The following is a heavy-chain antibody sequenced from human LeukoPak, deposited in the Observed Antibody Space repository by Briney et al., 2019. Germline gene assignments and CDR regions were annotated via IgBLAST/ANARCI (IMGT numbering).Heavy chain of an antibody. CDR2: IYHSGTT. D-gene: IGHD3-22*01. Sequence: SETLSLTCAVSGYSISGGYYWGWIRQPPGKGLEWIGNIYHSGTTYYNPSLKSRVTISVDTSKNQFSLKLNSVTAADTAVYYCARRYDTSGYYHFDYWGQGTLVTVSS. CDR3: ARRYDTSGYYHFDY. V-gene: IGHV4-38-2*01. J-gene: IGHJ4*02. CDR1: GYSISGGYY.